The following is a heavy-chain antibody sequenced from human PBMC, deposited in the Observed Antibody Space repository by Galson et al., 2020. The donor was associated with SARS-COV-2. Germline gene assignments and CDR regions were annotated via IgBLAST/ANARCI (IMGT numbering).Heavy chain of an antibody. D-gene: IGHD1-1*01. CDR3: ATDTGTTRTGWFDP. CDR2: INHNSGGT. J-gene: IGHJ5*02. Sequence: ASVKVSCKASIYTFNNYFIHWLRQAPGQGLEWMGWINHNSGGTKYAQKFQGRVTMTRDRSIHTAYMDLSGLTSDDTAVYYCATDTGTTRTGWFDPWGQGTLVTVSS. V-gene: IGHV1-2*02. CDR1: IYTFNNYF.